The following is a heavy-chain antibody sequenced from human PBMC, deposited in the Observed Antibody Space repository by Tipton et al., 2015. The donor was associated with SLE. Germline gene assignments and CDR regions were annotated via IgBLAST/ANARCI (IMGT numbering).Heavy chain of an antibody. D-gene: IGHD3-3*01. CDR3: ARVGGPRTTIFGAAKD. J-gene: IGHJ4*02. Sequence: TLSLTCTVSGGSINSGGYYWSWIRQHPGKGLEWIGYIYYSGNTYYNPSLKSRITMSVDTSKNQFSLKLSSVTAADTAVYYCARVGGPRTTIFGAAKDWGQGTLVTVSS. CDR1: GGSINSGGYY. V-gene: IGHV4-31*03. CDR2: IYYSGNT.